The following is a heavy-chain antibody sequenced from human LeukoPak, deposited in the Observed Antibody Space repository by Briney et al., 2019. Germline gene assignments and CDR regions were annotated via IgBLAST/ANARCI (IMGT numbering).Heavy chain of an antibody. D-gene: IGHD2-15*01. Sequence: ASVKVSCKASGYTFTSYGISWVRQAPGQGLEWMGWISTHNGNTNYAPSVQGRVIMTTDTSTSTAYLEVRSLTSDDTAVYYCARDDKNGRWSWFAPWGQGTPVTVSS. CDR3: ARDDKNGRWSWFAP. V-gene: IGHV1-18*01. J-gene: IGHJ5*02. CDR1: GYTFTSYG. CDR2: ISTHNGNT.